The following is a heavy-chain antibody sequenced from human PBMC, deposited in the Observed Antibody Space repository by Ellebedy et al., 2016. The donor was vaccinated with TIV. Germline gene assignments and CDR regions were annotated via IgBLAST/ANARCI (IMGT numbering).Heavy chain of an antibody. CDR2: VSGSGGST. CDR3: AKCRGGETQNWYFDL. J-gene: IGHJ2*01. D-gene: IGHD3-16*01. CDR1: GFTFSTYW. V-gene: IGHV3-23*01. Sequence: GGSLRLSCAASGFTFSTYWMHWVRQAPGKGLEWVSTVSGSGGSTHNADSVKGRFTISRDNSKNTLSLQMNSLRAEDTAVYYCAKCRGGETQNWYFDLWGRGTLVIVSS.